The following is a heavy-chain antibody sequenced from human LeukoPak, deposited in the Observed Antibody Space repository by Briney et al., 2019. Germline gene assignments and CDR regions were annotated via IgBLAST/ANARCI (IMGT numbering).Heavy chain of an antibody. Sequence: ASVKVSCKASGYTFTGYYMHWVRQAPGQGLAWMGWINPNSGGTNYAQKFQGRVTMTRDTSISTAYMELSRLRSDDTAVYYCARVGPYGSGSSPFDYWGQGTLVTVSS. J-gene: IGHJ4*02. D-gene: IGHD3-10*01. CDR3: ARVGPYGSGSSPFDY. V-gene: IGHV1-2*02. CDR2: INPNSGGT. CDR1: GYTFTGYY.